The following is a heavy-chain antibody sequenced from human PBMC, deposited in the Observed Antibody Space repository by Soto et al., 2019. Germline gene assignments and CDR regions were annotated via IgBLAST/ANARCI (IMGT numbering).Heavy chain of an antibody. D-gene: IGHD3-3*01. V-gene: IGHV1-69*02. CDR1: GGTFSSYT. Sequence: QVQLVQSGAEVKKPGSSVKVSCKASGGTFSSYTSSWVRQAPGQGLEWMGRIIPILGIANYAQKFQGRVTITADKSTSTAYMELSSLRSEDTAVYYCARGVVSHNYYFDYWGQGTLVTVSS. CDR2: IIPILGIA. CDR3: ARGVVSHNYYFDY. J-gene: IGHJ4*02.